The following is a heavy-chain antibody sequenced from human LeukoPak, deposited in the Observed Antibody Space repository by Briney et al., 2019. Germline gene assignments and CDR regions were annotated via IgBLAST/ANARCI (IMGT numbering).Heavy chain of an antibody. V-gene: IGHV4-61*01. CDR3: AREASLVRGIFITRYGLDV. J-gene: IGHJ6*04. Sequence: SETVSLTCTVSGGSVSSGTYYWTWIRQPPGKGLEWIAYISYNENTNYNPSLKSRLTISLDTSKNQFSLRLSSVTAADTAVYYCAREASLVRGIFITRYGLDVWGKGTTVTVSS. D-gene: IGHD3-10*01. CDR1: GGSVSSGTYY. CDR2: ISYNENT.